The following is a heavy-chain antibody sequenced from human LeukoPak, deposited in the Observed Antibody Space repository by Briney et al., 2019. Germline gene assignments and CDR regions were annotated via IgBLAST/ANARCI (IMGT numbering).Heavy chain of an antibody. D-gene: IGHD2-8*02. Sequence: GGSLRLSCAASGFTFGSYSLSGVRQAPGKGLGWVSTLDGGGTYHAASVKGRFIVSRDNSRDALYLQMNGLRAEDTAVYFCARDGLHCTGGSGESAYWGQGTLVTVSS. CDR1: GFTFGSYS. V-gene: IGHV3-23*01. CDR3: ARDGLHCTGGSGESAY. CDR2: LDGGGT. J-gene: IGHJ4*02.